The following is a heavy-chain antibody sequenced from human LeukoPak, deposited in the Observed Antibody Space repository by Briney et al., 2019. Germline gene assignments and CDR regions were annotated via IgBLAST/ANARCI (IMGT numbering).Heavy chain of an antibody. Sequence: GRSLRLSCAASGFTFSSYAMHWVRKAPGKGLKWVAVISYDGSNKYYADSVKGRFTISRDNSKNTLYLQMNSLRAEDTAVYYCARETAMVTNYFDYWGQGTLVTVSS. CDR3: ARETAMVTNYFDY. CDR2: ISYDGSNK. D-gene: IGHD5-18*01. J-gene: IGHJ4*02. CDR1: GFTFSSYA. V-gene: IGHV3-30-3*01.